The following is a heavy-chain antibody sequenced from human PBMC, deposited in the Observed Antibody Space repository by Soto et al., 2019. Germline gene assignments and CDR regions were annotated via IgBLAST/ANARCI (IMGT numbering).Heavy chain of an antibody. CDR3: ARSSITPRLFMYPFDY. D-gene: IGHD6-6*01. CDR2: IHDSGST. CDR1: GASISTYY. Sequence: SETLSLTCTVSGASISTYYWSCVRQPPGKGLEWIGYIHDSGSTNYNPSLKSRVTISVDTSKNQFSLRLNSVTAADTAVYYCARSSITPRLFMYPFDYWGQGTLVTVSS. J-gene: IGHJ4*02. V-gene: IGHV4-59*08.